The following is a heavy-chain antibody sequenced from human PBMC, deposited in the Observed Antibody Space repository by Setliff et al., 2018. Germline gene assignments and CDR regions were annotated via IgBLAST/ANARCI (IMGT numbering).Heavy chain of an antibody. CDR3: ARDVFPYHYEGAFDI. D-gene: IGHD3-22*01. CDR2: ITPFNDNT. Sequence: SVKVSCKASGYTFTYRYLHWVRQAPGQALEWMGWITPFNDNTNYAQKFQDRVTITRDRSMSTAYMELSSLRSEDTAVYYCARDVFPYHYEGAFDIWGQGTMVTVSS. V-gene: IGHV1-45*02. J-gene: IGHJ3*02. CDR1: GYTFTYRY.